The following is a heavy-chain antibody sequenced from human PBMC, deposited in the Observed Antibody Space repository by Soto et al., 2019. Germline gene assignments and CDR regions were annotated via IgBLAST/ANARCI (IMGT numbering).Heavy chain of an antibody. CDR3: ARGGPAYSSA. CDR2: IYYSGSP. J-gene: IGHJ5*02. Sequence: QVQLQESGPGLVKPSQTLSLTCTVSGDSISSGGYYWSWIRQHPGKGLEWIGYIYYSGSPFYNPSLKSRVTISVDTSENQFSLKLTSVTAADTAVYYCARGGPAYSSAWGQGTLVTVSS. CDR1: GDSISSGGYY. V-gene: IGHV4-31*03. D-gene: IGHD3-22*01.